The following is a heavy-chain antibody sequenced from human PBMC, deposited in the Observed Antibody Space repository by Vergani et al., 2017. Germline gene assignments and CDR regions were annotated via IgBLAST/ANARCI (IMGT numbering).Heavy chain of an antibody. J-gene: IGHJ4*02. V-gene: IGHV1-3*01. D-gene: IGHD6-13*01. Sequence: QVQLVQSGAEVQKPGASVKVSCKASGYTFTSYAMHWVRQAPGQRLEWMGWINAGNGNTKYSQKFQGRVTITRDTSASTAYMELSSLRSEDTAVYYCAREQQLVRHFDYWGQGTLVTVSS. CDR2: INAGNGNT. CDR1: GYTFTSYA. CDR3: AREQQLVRHFDY.